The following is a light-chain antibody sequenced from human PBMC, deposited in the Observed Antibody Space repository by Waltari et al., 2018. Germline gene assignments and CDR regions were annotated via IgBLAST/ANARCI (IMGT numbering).Light chain of an antibody. CDR1: SSDVGGYNY. J-gene: IGLJ2*01. CDR3: CSYAGSYTFVV. V-gene: IGLV2-11*01. CDR2: DVS. Sequence: QSALTQPRSVSGSPGQSVTISCTGTSSDVGGYNYVSWYQQHPGKAPKLMIYDVSKGPSGVPVRFSGSKSGNTASLAISGLQAEYEADYYCCSYAGSYTFVVFGGGTKLTVL.